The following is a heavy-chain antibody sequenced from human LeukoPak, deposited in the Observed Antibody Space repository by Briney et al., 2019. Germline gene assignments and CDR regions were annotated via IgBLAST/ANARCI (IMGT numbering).Heavy chain of an antibody. V-gene: IGHV4-39*01. CDR1: GGSISSSSYY. D-gene: IGHD3-10*01. CDR2: IYYSGST. Sequence: SETLSLTCTVSGGSISSSSYYWGLIRQPPGKGLEWIGSIYYSGSTYYNPSLKSRVTISVDTSKNQFSLKLSSVTAADTAVYYCASQGSGSYRVLYYYYYGMDVWGQGTTVTVSS. CDR3: ASQGSGSYRVLYYYYYGMDV. J-gene: IGHJ6*02.